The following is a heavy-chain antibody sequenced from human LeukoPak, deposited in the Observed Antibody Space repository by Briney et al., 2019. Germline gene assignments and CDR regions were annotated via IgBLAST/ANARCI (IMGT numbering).Heavy chain of an antibody. V-gene: IGHV1-69*13. CDR2: IIPIFGTA. D-gene: IGHD5-24*01. J-gene: IGHJ6*02. CDR3: AREIETWLQSSTYYYYYGMDV. Sequence: ASVKVSCKASGGTFSSYASSWVRQAPGQGLEWMGGIIPIFGTANYAQKFQGRVTITADESTSTAYMELSSLRSEDTAVYYCAREIETWLQSSTYYYYYGMDVWGQGTTVTVSS. CDR1: GGTFSSYA.